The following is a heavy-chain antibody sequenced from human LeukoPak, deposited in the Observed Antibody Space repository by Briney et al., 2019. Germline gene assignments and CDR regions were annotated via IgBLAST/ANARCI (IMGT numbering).Heavy chain of an antibody. V-gene: IGHV1-2*02. CDR3: TRDHCTSINCYEYNYYGMDV. CDR2: INPNSGGT. J-gene: IGHJ6*02. D-gene: IGHD2-2*01. Sequence: ASVKVSCKASGGTFTAYYIHWVRRAPGQGLEWMGWINPNSGGTESAQKFRGRVTMTRDTSISTAYMELSRLRSDDTAVYYCTRDHCTSINCYEYNYYGMDVWGQGTTVTVSS. CDR1: GGTFTAYY.